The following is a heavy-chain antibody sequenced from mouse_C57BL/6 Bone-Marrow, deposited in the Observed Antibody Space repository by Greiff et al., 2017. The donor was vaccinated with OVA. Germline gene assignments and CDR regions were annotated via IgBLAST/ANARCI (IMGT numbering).Heavy chain of an antibody. CDR1: EYEFPSHD. CDR3: ARQVMVTTGAYFDY. Sequence: EVKLQESGGGLVQPGESLKLSCESNEYEFPSHDMSWVRKTPEKRLELVAAINSDGGSTYYPDTMERRFIISRDNTKKTLYLQMSSLRSEDTALYYCARQVMVTTGAYFDYWGQGTTLTVSS. J-gene: IGHJ2*01. CDR2: INSDGGST. D-gene: IGHD2-3*01. V-gene: IGHV5-2*01.